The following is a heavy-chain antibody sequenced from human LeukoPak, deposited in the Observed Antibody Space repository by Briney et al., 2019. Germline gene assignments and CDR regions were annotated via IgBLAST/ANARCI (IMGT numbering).Heavy chain of an antibody. Sequence: GGSLRLSCAVSGFSFSDHYLDWVRQTPGRGLEWVGRSRIKADGYITQYAASVKDRFTISRDESKDSLHLQMNSLKTEGTAVYYCVRGLNSFDLWGQGTPVTVSS. J-gene: IGHJ4*02. CDR3: VRGLNSFDL. CDR1: GFSFSDHY. V-gene: IGHV3-72*01. CDR2: SRIKADGYIT.